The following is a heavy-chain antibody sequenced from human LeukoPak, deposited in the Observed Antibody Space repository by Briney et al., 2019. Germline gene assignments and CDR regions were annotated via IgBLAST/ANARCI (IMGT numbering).Heavy chain of an antibody. CDR3: ARGSSFFGHYFDY. CDR1: GFTFTNYA. Sequence: GGSLRLSCAASGFTFTNYAINWVRQAPGKGLEWVSTITGSGSATYYADSVKGRFTISRDESKNTLDLQMNTLRAEDTAVYYCARGSSFFGHYFDYWGQGTLVTVSS. J-gene: IGHJ4*02. V-gene: IGHV3-23*01. D-gene: IGHD3-10*01. CDR2: ITGSGSAT.